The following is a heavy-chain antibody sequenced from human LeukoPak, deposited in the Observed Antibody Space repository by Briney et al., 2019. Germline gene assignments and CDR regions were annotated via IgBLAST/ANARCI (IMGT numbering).Heavy chain of an antibody. CDR3: ARDPGSRWLQTPYYFDY. D-gene: IGHD5-24*01. CDR1: GHTFTGYY. V-gene: IGHV1-2*02. CDR2: INPNSGGT. Sequence: ASVKVSCKASGHTFTGYYMHWVRQAPGQGLEWMGWINPNSGGTNYAQKFQGRVTMTRDTSISTAYMELSRLRSDDTAVYYCARDPGSRWLQTPYYFDYWGQGTLVTVSS. J-gene: IGHJ4*02.